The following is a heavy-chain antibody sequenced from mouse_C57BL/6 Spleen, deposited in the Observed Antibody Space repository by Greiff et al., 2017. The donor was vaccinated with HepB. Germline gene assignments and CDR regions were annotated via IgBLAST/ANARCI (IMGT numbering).Heavy chain of an antibody. CDR3: ARNWGENWFAY. J-gene: IGHJ3*01. D-gene: IGHD4-1*01. Sequence: EVQLQQSGPELVKPGASVKISCKASGYTFTDYYMNWVKQSHGKSLEWIGDINPNNGGTSYNQKFKGKATLTVDKSSSTAYMELRSLTSEDSAVYYCARNWGENWFAYWGQGTLVTVSA. CDR1: GYTFTDYY. CDR2: INPNNGGT. V-gene: IGHV1-26*01.